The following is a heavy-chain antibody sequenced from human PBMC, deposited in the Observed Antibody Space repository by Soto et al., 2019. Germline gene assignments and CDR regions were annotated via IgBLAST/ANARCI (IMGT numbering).Heavy chain of an antibody. CDR1: GFTFSNAW. Sequence: GESLKISCAASGFTFSNAWMSWVRQAPGKGLEWVGRIKSKTDGGTTDYAAPVKGRFTISRDDSKNTLYLQMNSLKTEDTAVYYCTTDLHVLRFLEWLPNWFDPWGQGTLVTVSS. CDR2: IKSKTDGGTT. V-gene: IGHV3-15*01. CDR3: TTDLHVLRFLEWLPNWFDP. D-gene: IGHD3-3*01. J-gene: IGHJ5*02.